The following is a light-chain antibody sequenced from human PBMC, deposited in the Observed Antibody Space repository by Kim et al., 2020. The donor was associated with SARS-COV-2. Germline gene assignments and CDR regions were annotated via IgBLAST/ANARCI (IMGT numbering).Light chain of an antibody. V-gene: IGKV3-15*01. J-gene: IGKJ2*01. CDR1: QSVGGS. CDR2: DAS. CDR3: QHYDNWPPMYT. Sequence: EILMTQSPDTLSVSPGERATLSCRASQSVGGSLAWYQQRPGQAPRLLIYDASTRATGIPARFSGSGSGTEFTLTISSLQSEDFALYYCQHYDNWPPMYTFGQGTKLEIK.